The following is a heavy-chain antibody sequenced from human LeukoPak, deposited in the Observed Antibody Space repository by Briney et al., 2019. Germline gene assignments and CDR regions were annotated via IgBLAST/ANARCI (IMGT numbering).Heavy chain of an antibody. D-gene: IGHD1-26*01. V-gene: IGHV3-9*01. CDR2: ISWNSGSI. Sequence: GGSLRLSCVASGFTFDDYAMHWVRQAPGKGLEWVSGISWNSGSIGYADSVKGRFTISRDNAKNSLYLQMNSLRAEDAALYYCAKATYSGSYSGFDYWGQGTLVTVSS. CDR1: GFTFDDYA. CDR3: AKATYSGSYSGFDY. J-gene: IGHJ4*02.